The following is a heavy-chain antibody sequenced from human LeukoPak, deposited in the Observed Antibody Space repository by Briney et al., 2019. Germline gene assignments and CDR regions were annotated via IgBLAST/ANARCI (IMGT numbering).Heavy chain of an antibody. J-gene: IGHJ4*02. CDR2: ISYDGSNK. D-gene: IGHD1-26*01. CDR3: ANTIGSYPPYYFDY. CDR1: GFTFSSYG. V-gene: IGHV3-30*18. Sequence: PGRSLRLSCAASGFTFSSYGMHWVRQAPGKGLEWVAVISYDGSNKYYADSVKGRFTISRDNSKNTLYLQMNSLRAEDTAVYYCANTIGSYPPYYFDYWGQGTLVTVSS.